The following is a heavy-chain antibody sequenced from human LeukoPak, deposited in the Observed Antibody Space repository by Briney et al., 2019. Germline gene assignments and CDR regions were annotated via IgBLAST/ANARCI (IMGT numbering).Heavy chain of an antibody. J-gene: IGHJ4*02. D-gene: IGHD3-10*01. CDR3: AKDAVAPGSGGDYFDY. CDR1: GFTFSSYA. CDR2: FTASGGST. V-gene: IGHV3-23*01. Sequence: GGSLRLSCAASGFTFSSYAMSWVRQAPGKGLEWVSVFTASGGSTKYADSVKGRFTISRDNSKSTLYLQMNSLRAEDTAVYYCAKDAVAPGSGGDYFDYWGQGTLVTVSS.